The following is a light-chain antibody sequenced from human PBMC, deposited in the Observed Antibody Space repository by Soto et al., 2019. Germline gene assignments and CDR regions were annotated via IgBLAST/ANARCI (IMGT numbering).Light chain of an antibody. CDR3: QQYNTWPPIT. V-gene: IGKV3-15*01. J-gene: IGKJ5*01. CDR1: QSVSSN. Sequence: EIVLTQSPGTLSLSPGERATLSCRTRQSVSSNYLAWYQQKPGQAPRLLIYGASTRATGLPARFSGSGSGTDFTLTISSLQSEDFAVYYCQQYNTWPPITFGQGTRLEIK. CDR2: GAS.